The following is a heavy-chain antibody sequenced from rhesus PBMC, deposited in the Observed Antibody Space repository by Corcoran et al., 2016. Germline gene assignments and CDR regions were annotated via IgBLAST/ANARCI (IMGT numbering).Heavy chain of an antibody. CDR3: ERDLGWGYYDF. CDR1: GYTFTDHY. V-gene: IGHV1-138*01. Sequence: QVQLAQSGAEVKKPGSSVKVSCKASGYTFTDHYNHWVRQTPGQGLEWMGEIHPNTGATHYAPKFQGRVTVTRDTSTSTAYMELSSLTSEDTAVYYCERDLGWGYYDFWGQGVLITVSS. D-gene: IGHD3-34*01. J-gene: IGHJ4*01. CDR2: IHPNTGAT.